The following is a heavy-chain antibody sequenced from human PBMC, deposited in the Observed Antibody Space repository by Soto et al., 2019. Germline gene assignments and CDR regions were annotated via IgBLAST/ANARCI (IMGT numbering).Heavy chain of an antibody. CDR2: MNPNSGHT. CDR1: GYTFTSYD. Sequence: ASVKVSCKASGYTFTSYDINWVRQATGQGLEWMRWMNPNSGHTAYAQKFQGRVTMTRDTSTSTAYMELNSLRSDDTAVYYCARNAWGLGYWGQGTLVTVSS. V-gene: IGHV1-8*01. CDR3: ARNAWGLGY. J-gene: IGHJ4*02. D-gene: IGHD3-16*01.